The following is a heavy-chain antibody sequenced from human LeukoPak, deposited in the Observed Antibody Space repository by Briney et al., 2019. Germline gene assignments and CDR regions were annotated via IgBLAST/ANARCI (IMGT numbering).Heavy chain of an antibody. CDR1: GFTFSNAW. D-gene: IGHD6-19*01. Sequence: PGGSLRLSCAASGFTFSNAWMSWVRQAPGKGLEWVGRIKSKTDGGTTDYAAPVKGRFTISRDDSKNTLYLQMNSLKTEDTAVYYCAKDRQYSSGWRPYDYWGQGTLVTVSS. CDR2: IKSKTDGGTT. J-gene: IGHJ4*02. CDR3: AKDRQYSSGWRPYDY. V-gene: IGHV3-15*01.